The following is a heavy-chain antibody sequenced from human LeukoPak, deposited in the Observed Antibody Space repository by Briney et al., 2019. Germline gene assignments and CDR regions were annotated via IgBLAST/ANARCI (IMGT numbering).Heavy chain of an antibody. V-gene: IGHV3-48*04. CDR1: GFAFGSEA. D-gene: IGHD6-13*01. Sequence: GGSLRLSCAVSGFAFGSEAMSWVRQSPARGLEWVASISPGGGTTYYADSVKGRFTISRDNAKNSLYLQMNSLRAEDTAVYYCARIRQQLVPRFDYWGQGTLVTVSS. J-gene: IGHJ4*02. CDR2: ISPGGGTT. CDR3: ARIRQQLVPRFDY.